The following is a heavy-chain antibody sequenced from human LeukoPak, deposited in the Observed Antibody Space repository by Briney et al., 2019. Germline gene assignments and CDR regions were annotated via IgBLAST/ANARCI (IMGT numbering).Heavy chain of an antibody. Sequence: GGSLRLSCAASGFTFNTYWMSWVRQAPGKGLEWVANINQDGGEKYYVDSVKGRFTISRDNAKNSLYLQMNSLRAEDTAVYYCARTWFGGTVDYWGQGTLVTVSS. D-gene: IGHD3-10*01. J-gene: IGHJ4*02. CDR3: ARTWFGGTVDY. V-gene: IGHV3-7*04. CDR1: GFTFNTYW. CDR2: INQDGGEK.